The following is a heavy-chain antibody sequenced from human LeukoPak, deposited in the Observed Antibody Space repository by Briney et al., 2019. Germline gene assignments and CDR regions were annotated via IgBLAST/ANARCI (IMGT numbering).Heavy chain of an antibody. D-gene: IGHD2-21*01. J-gene: IGHJ4*02. CDR3: ARGAGPGGDCYSDY. Sequence: PGGSLRLSCEASGFTFDDHGMSWVRQAPGRGLEWVSGLIWNGANTRYADSVKGRFTISRDNAKNSLYLQMISLRAEDTAFYYCARGAGPGGDCYSDYWGQGTLVTVPS. CDR2: LIWNGANT. CDR1: GFTFDDHG. V-gene: IGHV3-20*04.